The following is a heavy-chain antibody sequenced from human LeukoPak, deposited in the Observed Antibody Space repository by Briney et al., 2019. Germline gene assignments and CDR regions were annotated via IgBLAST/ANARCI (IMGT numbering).Heavy chain of an antibody. CDR3: ARELSPIAVAGTGVWFDP. Sequence: GASVKVSCKASGYTFTSHDINWVRQATGQGLEWMGWMNPNSGNTGYALKFQGRVTMTRNTSISTAYMELSSLRSEDTAVYYCARELSPIAVAGTGVWFDPWGQGTLVTVSS. CDR1: GYTFTSHD. J-gene: IGHJ5*02. V-gene: IGHV1-8*01. D-gene: IGHD6-19*01. CDR2: MNPNSGNT.